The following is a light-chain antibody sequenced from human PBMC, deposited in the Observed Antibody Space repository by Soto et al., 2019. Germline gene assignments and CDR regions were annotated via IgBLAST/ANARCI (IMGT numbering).Light chain of an antibody. J-gene: IGKJ5*01. V-gene: IGKV1-17*03. CDR2: TAS. Sequence: DIQMTQSPSAMSASVGDRVTITCRASQGINNYLAWFQQKPGKVPERLIYTASNLQSGVPSRFSGSRSGTEFTLTISSLQPEDFATYYCLQHKSYPITFGHGTRVEIK. CDR1: QGINNY. CDR3: LQHKSYPIT.